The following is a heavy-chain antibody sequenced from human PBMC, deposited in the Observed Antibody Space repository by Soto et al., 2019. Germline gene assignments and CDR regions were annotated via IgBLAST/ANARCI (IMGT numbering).Heavy chain of an antibody. V-gene: IGHV1-18*04. Sequence: VVLVQSGAEVKSLGATVKASCQASGYSFSKFGIGWVRQAPGRGFEWVGWINNYNGHTNFAPKFKGRVSLTRDSSATTAYMELSSLTPDDSAIYFCARAEGMAPYYSYAMDVWGQGTAVTVSS. CDR2: INNYNGHT. CDR1: GYSFSKFG. J-gene: IGHJ6*02. CDR3: ARAEGMAPYYSYAMDV.